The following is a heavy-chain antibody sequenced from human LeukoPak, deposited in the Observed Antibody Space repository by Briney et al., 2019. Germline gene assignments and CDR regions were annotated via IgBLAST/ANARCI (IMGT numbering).Heavy chain of an antibody. CDR1: GDTFNSYA. J-gene: IGHJ5*02. CDR3: ARAIRGFGELFSWFDP. V-gene: IGHV1-69*06. CDR2: IIPMSDTA. D-gene: IGHD3-10*01. Sequence: GASVKVSCKASGDTFNSYAISWVRQAPGQGLEWMGGIIPMSDTANYPQKFRGRLTITADIPTSTVYMELSSLRSEDTAVYYCARAIRGFGELFSWFDPWGQGTLVTVSS.